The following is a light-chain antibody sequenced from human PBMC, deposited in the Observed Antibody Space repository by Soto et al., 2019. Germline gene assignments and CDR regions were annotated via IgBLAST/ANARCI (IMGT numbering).Light chain of an antibody. J-gene: IGKJ2*01. CDR2: KAS. CDR1: QSIGRS. V-gene: IGKV1-5*03. CDR3: QQCDSSSYT. Sequence: DIQMTQSPSTLSASVGDRVTITCRASQSIGRSLAWYQQKPGKAPKLLIFKASTLESGVPSRFSGSGSGTEFTLTISSLQPDDFATYYCQQCDSSSYTFGQGTKLDIK.